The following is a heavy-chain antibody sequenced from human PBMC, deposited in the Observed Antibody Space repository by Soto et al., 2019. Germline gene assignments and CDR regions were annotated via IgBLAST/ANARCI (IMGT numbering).Heavy chain of an antibody. J-gene: IGHJ4*02. CDR1: GFTFTRYS. V-gene: IGHV3-21*01. Sequence: GGSLRLSCAASGFTFTRYSMNWVRQAPGKGLEWVSSISSTTNYIYYADSMKGRFTVSRDNAKNSVYLEMNSLSAEDTAVYYCARESEDLTSNFDYWGQGALVTVSS. CDR2: ISSTTNYI. CDR3: ARESEDLTSNFDY.